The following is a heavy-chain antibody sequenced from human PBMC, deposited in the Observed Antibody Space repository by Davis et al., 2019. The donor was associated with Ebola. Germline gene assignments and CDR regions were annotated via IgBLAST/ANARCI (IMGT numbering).Heavy chain of an antibody. V-gene: IGHV4-39*01. CDR2: VYYTGTT. CDR1: GGSISNSNYY. CDR3: ARQTYYYDRNGHSRAFQH. J-gene: IGHJ1*01. Sequence: MPSETLSLTCTVSGGSISNSNYYWGWIRQPPGKGLDWIGSVYYTGTTFYNPSLKSRVTISIDTSRNQFSLRLTSVTAADTAVYYCARQTYYYDRNGHSRAFQHWGQGTLVTVSS. D-gene: IGHD3-22*01.